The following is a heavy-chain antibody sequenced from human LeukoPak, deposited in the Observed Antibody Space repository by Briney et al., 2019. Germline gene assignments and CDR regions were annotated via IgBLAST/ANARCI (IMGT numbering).Heavy chain of an antibody. Sequence: GGSLRLSCAASGFSVSSNCMTWVRQAPGKGLEWVSVIYSGGSTYYADSVKGRFTISRDNAKNTLYLQMNSLRAEDTAVYYCARGADSGYSSDNWGQGTLVSVSS. CDR2: IYSGGST. CDR3: ARGADSGYSSDN. J-gene: IGHJ4*02. D-gene: IGHD3-9*01. CDR1: GFSVSSNC. V-gene: IGHV3-53*01.